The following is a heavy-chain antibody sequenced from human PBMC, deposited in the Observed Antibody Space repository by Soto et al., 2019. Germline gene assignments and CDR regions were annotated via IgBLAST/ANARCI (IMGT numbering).Heavy chain of an antibody. CDR2: VYSSGST. Sequence: PSETQSLTCTVSGGSISNYFLSWIRPAPGKGLEWIGYVYSSGSTNYNPSLKSRVTISVDTSKNQFSLKLTSVTAADTAVYYCARSVHGDYLILDYWGQGTQVTVSS. J-gene: IGHJ4*02. CDR1: GGSISNYF. V-gene: IGHV4-59*12. D-gene: IGHD4-17*01. CDR3: ARSVHGDYLILDY.